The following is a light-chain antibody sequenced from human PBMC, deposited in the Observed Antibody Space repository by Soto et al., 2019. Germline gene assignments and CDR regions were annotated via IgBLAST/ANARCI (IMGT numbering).Light chain of an antibody. Sequence: SYELTQPPSVSVAPGQTARITCGGKNIGSKSVHSYQQKPGQAPVLVVSDNSDRPSGIPERFSGSNSGNTATLTISSVEAGDEADFYCQVWDTNSDLYVFGPGTKVTVL. CDR1: NIGSKS. J-gene: IGLJ1*01. CDR2: DNS. CDR3: QVWDTNSDLYV. V-gene: IGLV3-21*02.